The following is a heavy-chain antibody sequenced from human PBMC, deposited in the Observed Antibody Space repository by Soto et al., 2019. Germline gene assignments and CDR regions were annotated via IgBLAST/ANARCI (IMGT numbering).Heavy chain of an antibody. Sequence: PGGSLRLSCAASGFTFSSYWMSWVRQAPGKGLEWVANIKQDGSEKYYVDSVKGRFTISRDNAKNSLYLQMNSLRAEDTAVYYCARDRIVVVPAAISRYYYGMDVWGQGTTVTVSS. CDR1: GFTFSSYW. D-gene: IGHD2-2*01. CDR2: IKQDGSEK. J-gene: IGHJ6*02. V-gene: IGHV3-7*01. CDR3: ARDRIVVVPAAISRYYYGMDV.